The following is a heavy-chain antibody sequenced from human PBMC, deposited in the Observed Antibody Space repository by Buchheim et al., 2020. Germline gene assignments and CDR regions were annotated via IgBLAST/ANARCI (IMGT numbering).Heavy chain of an antibody. CDR1: GGSISSSKW. CDR3: ARGGEDKNYYYGMDV. D-gene: IGHD3-16*01. CDR2: IYHSGST. J-gene: IGHJ6*02. V-gene: IGHV4-4*02. Sequence: QVQLQESGPGLVKPSGTLSLTCAVSGGSISSSKWWSWIRQPPGKGLEWIGEIYHSGSTNYNPSLTCRVTIPVDKSQNQFSLKLSSVTAADTAVYYCARGGEDKNYYYGMDVWGQGTT.